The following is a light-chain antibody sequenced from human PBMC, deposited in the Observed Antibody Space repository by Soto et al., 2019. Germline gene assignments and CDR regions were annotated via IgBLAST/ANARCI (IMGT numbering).Light chain of an antibody. CDR3: AAWDDSLNGYV. Sequence: QTVVTQPPSASGTPGQRVTISCSGSSSNVGSNPVNWYQQLPGTAPKLLIYTDNQRPSGVPDRFSGSRSGTSASLAISGLQSEDEADYYCAAWDDSLNGYVFGTGTNVTVL. CDR2: TDN. CDR1: SSNVGSNP. J-gene: IGLJ1*01. V-gene: IGLV1-44*01.